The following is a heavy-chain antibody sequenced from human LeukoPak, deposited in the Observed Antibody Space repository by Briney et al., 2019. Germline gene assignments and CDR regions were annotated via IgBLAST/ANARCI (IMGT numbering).Heavy chain of an antibody. V-gene: IGHV1-69*01. D-gene: IGHD2-15*01. CDR3: ARGPGCSGGSCPFNY. CDR1: GGTFISYA. J-gene: IGHJ4*02. CDR2: IIPIFGTA. Sequence: SVKVSCKASGGTFISYAISWVRQAPGQGVEWMGGIIPIFGTANYAQKFQGRGTITAAESPSTAYMELSSLRSEDTAVYYCARGPGCSGGSCPFNYWGQGTLVTVSS.